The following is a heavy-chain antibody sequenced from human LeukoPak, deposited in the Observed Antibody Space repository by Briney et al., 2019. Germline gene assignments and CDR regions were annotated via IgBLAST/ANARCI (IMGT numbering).Heavy chain of an antibody. D-gene: IGHD4-17*01. CDR2: INHSGST. CDR3: AXGXXRRXAPLRVFDY. J-gene: IGHJ4*02. V-gene: IGHV4-34*01. Sequence: CXVYGGSFSGYYWSWIRQPPGKGLEWIGEINHSGSTNYNPSLKSRVTISVETSKNQFSLKLSSVTAADTAVYYCAXGXXRRXAPLRVFDYWGQGTLVTVSS. CDR1: GGSFSGYY.